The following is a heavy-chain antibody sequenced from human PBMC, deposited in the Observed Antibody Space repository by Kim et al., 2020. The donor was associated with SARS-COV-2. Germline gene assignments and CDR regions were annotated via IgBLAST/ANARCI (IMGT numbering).Heavy chain of an antibody. CDR3: ARDTADGYKAAFDI. J-gene: IGHJ3*02. V-gene: IGHV4-31*01. D-gene: IGHD5-12*01. CDR2: IYYSGTT. CDR1: GASISGSVYY. Sequence: SETLSLTCTVSGASISGSVYYWTWIRQFPGNGLEWIGKIYYSGTTYYNPSLKRQVTISVDTSKNQFSLELSSVTAADTARYFCARDTADGYKAAFDIWGQGTMVTVSS.